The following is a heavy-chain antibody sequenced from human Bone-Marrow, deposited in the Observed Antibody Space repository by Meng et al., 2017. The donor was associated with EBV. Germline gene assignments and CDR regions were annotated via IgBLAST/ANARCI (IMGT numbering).Heavy chain of an antibody. V-gene: IGHV1-2*02. J-gene: IGHJ4*02. D-gene: IGHD5-12*01. Sequence: QVQLEQSGAEVKKPGASLKLSCKASGYTFTGYYIHWVRQAPGQGLEWVGWINPNSGGTNYAEKFQGRVTMTRDTSITTAFMELSSLKSDDTAVYYCAMGLATDFDYWGQGTLVTVSS. CDR1: GYTFTGYY. CDR2: INPNSGGT. CDR3: AMGLATDFDY.